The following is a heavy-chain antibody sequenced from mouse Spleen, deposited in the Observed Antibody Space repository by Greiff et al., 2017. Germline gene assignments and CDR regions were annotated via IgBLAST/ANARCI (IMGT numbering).Heavy chain of an antibody. D-gene: IGHD2-4*01. CDR2: INPGSGGT. CDR3: ARCATMITTGFAY. J-gene: IGHJ3*01. CDR1: GYAFTNYL. V-gene: IGHV1-54*01. Sequence: VKLQESGAELVRPGTSVKVSCKASGYAFTNYLIEWVKQRPGQGLEWIGVINPGSGGTNYNEKFKGKATLTADKSSSTAYMQLSSLTSDDSAVYFCARCATMITTGFAYWGQGTLVTVSA.